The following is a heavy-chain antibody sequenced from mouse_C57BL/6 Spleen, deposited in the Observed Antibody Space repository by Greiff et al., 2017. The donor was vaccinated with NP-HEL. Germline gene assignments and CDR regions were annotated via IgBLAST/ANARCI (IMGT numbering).Heavy chain of an antibody. V-gene: IGHV1-42*01. D-gene: IGHD3-2*02. CDR1: GYSFTGYY. Sequence: VQLQQSGPELVKPGASVKISCKASGYSFTGYYMNWVKQSPEKSLEWIGEINPSTGGTTYNQKFKAKATLTVDKSSSTAYMQLKSLTSEDSAVYYCARRGPRLQFAYWGQGTLVTVSA. J-gene: IGHJ3*01. CDR2: INPSTGGT. CDR3: ARRGPRLQFAY.